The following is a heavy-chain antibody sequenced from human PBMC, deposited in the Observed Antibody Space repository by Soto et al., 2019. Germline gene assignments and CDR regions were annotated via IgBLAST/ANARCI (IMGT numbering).Heavy chain of an antibody. D-gene: IGHD2-15*01. J-gene: IGHJ5*02. Sequence: GGSLRLSCAASGFTFSSYAMSWVRQAPGKGLEWVSAISGSGGSTYYADSVKGRFTTSRDNSKNTLYLQMNSLRAEDTAVYYCAKDGSCSGGRCYSWFDPWGQGTLVTVSS. V-gene: IGHV3-23*01. CDR3: AKDGSCSGGRCYSWFDP. CDR2: ISGSGGST. CDR1: GFTFSSYA.